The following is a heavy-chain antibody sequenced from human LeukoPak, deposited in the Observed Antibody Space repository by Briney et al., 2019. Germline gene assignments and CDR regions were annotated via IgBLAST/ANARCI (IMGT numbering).Heavy chain of an antibody. CDR3: ARLTKFLTTYYPTP. J-gene: IGHJ5*02. V-gene: IGHV4-59*08. Sequence: SETLSLTCTVSGGTITGYYWSWIRQPPGKGLEWVGYIFSSGSTNYNPSLKSRVTISLDTSKSQFSLKLISVTASDTAVYYCARLTKFLTTYYPTPWGQGTLVTVSS. CDR1: GGTITGYY. CDR2: IFSSGST. D-gene: IGHD2/OR15-2a*01.